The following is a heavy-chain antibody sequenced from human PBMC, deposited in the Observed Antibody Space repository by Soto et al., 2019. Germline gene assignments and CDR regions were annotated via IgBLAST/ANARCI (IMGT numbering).Heavy chain of an antibody. J-gene: IGHJ4*02. CDR2: ISANNDHT. Sequence: QVQLVQSGAEVKKPGASVKVSGKASGYTLNTYGITWVRQAPGQGLEWMGWISANNDHTNYPQKLQGRVTMATDTTPSTPYTAPRSLTSDHTAVYYCARGTYFDYWCQGTLVTVSS. CDR1: GYTLNTYG. CDR3: ARGTYFDY. V-gene: IGHV1-18*01.